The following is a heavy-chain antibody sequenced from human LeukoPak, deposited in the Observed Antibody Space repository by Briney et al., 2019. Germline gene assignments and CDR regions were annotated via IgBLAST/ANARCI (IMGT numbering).Heavy chain of an antibody. V-gene: IGHV4-61*02. CDR1: GFSISSGSHY. CDR3: ATSGYDPHYYYYYMDV. J-gene: IGHJ6*03. CDR2: IYTSGST. Sequence: PSQTLSLTCAVSGFSISSGSHYWIWIRQPAGKGLEWVVRIYTSGSTYYNPSLKRRVTISVDTSKHQFSLKLSSVTAADTAVYYCATSGYDPHYYYYYMDVWGKGTTVTVSS. D-gene: IGHD5-12*01.